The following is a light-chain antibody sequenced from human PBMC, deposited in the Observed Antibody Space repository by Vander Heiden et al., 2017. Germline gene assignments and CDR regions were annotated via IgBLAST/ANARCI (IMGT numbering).Light chain of an antibody. V-gene: IGKV2-28*01. Sequence: DIVMTQSPLSLPVTPGEPASISCRSSQSLLHSNGYNYLDWYLQKPGQSPQLLIYLGSNRASGVPDRFSGSGSGTDFTLKISKLEAEDVGVYYCRQVLQTPWTFGQGTKVEIK. CDR3: RQVLQTPWT. J-gene: IGKJ1*01. CDR1: QSLLHSNGYNY. CDR2: LGS.